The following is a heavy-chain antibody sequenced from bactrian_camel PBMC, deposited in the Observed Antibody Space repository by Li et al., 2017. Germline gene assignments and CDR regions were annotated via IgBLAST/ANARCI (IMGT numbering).Heavy chain of an antibody. CDR1: GLPYSSNC. V-gene: IGHV3S1*01. Sequence: HVQLVESGGGSVQAGGSLRLSCVASGLPYSSNCTGWFRQAPGKKREGVAAMYPAGGILYYADSVKGRFTIAEDNAKNTLYLQMSGLQPEDSAMYYCAAGEWALGYGNGPSRCSEDFGYWGQGTQVTVS. D-gene: IGHD6*01. CDR3: AAGEWALGYGNGPSRCSEDFGY. CDR2: MYPAGGIL. J-gene: IGHJ6*01.